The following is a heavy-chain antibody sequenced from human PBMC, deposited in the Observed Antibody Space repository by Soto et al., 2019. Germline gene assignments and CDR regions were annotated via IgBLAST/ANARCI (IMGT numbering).Heavy chain of an antibody. V-gene: IGHV3-30*18. CDR2: ISYDESEK. D-gene: IGHD5-12*01. J-gene: IGHJ6*02. CDR1: GFTFSSFG. CDR3: AKTRGYIYGLPDHGMDV. Sequence: LRLSCVGSGFTFSSFGMHWVRQAPGKGLEWVAVISYDESEKNYADSVKGRFTISRDNSKNTLYLQVNSLRSEDTAVYYCAKTRGYIYGLPDHGMDVWGQGTTVTVSS.